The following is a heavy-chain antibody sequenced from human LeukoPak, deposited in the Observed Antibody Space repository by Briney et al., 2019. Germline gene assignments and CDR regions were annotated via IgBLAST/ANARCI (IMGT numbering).Heavy chain of an antibody. D-gene: IGHD4-17*01. CDR1: GRPFSNYY. V-gene: IGHV4-34*01. J-gene: IGHJ4*02. CDR2: CSLSGTI. Sequence: PSDTLSLTCTVSGRPFSNYYWKWIRQPPGQGLXXXGECSLSGTIKVHPSLKSRGTISVDTSKNQSSLKLSTVTAADAPVYYWALSTTTVTTRTLDYWGQGALVIVSS. CDR3: ALSTTTVTTRTLDY.